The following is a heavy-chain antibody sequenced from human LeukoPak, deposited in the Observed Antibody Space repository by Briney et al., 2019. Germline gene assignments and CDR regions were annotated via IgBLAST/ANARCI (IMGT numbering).Heavy chain of an antibody. CDR3: AKDAFDI. CDR1: GFTFSNYA. Sequence: GGSLRLSCAASGFTFSNYAMSWVRQTPGKGLQWVSTISGSGSSTYYADSVKGRFTISRDKSKNTLYLQMNSLRAEDTAVYYCAKDAFDIWGQGTMVTVSS. CDR2: ISGSGSST. J-gene: IGHJ3*02. V-gene: IGHV3-23*01.